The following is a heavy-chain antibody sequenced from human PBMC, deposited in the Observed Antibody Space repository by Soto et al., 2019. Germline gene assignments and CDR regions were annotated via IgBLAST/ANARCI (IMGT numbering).Heavy chain of an antibody. CDR2: ISAYNGNT. Sequence: ASVKVSCKASGYTFTSYGISWMSQAPGQGLEWMVWISAYNGNTNYAQKLQGRVTMTTDTSTSTAYMELRSLRSDDTAVYYCARDQARLRFLEDYYYGMGVWGQGTTVTVAS. J-gene: IGHJ6*02. CDR3: ARDQARLRFLEDYYYGMGV. V-gene: IGHV1-18*04. CDR1: GYTFTSYG. D-gene: IGHD3-3*01.